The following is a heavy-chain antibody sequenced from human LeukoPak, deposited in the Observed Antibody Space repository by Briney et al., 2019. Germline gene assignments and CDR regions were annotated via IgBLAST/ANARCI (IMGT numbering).Heavy chain of an antibody. CDR2: IKQDGSEK. V-gene: IGHV3-7*01. D-gene: IGHD2-2*01. Sequence: PGGSLRLSCAASGFTFSSYWMSWVRQAPGEGLEWVANIKQDGSEKYYVDSVKGRFTISRDNAKNSLYLQMNSLRAEDTAVYYCAREGSVVVPAAISYWGQGTLVTVSS. J-gene: IGHJ4*02. CDR3: AREGSVVVPAAISY. CDR1: GFTFSSYW.